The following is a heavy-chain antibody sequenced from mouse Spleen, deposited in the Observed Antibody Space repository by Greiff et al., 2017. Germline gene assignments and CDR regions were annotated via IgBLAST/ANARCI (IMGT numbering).Heavy chain of an antibody. D-gene: IGHD1-1*01. Sequence: VKLMESGPGLVQPSQTLSITCTVSGFSLTSYGVHWVRQSPGKGLEWLGVICSGGSTDYNAAFITRLSISKDNPKSQVFFKMNSLQADDTAIYYCARNKVGSSSYFGYWGQGTTLTVSS. J-gene: IGHJ2*01. CDR3: ARNKVGSSSYFGY. CDR1: GFSLTSYG. V-gene: IGHV2-2*01. CDR2: ICSGGST.